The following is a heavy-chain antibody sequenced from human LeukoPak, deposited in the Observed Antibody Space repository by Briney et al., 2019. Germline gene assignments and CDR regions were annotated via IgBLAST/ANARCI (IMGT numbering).Heavy chain of an antibody. V-gene: IGHV3-30*02. Sequence: PGGSLRLSCAASGFTFNDYGLHWVRQAPGKGLEWVAFIRYDGSVTYYGDCVKGGFTISKDNSKNTLYLELNTLRSEDSAMYYCGKNLHGGAQIVLATTVDYWGQGTLVTVSS. J-gene: IGHJ4*02. D-gene: IGHD3-22*01. CDR2: IRYDGSVT. CDR3: GKNLHGGAQIVLATTVDY. CDR1: GFTFNDYG.